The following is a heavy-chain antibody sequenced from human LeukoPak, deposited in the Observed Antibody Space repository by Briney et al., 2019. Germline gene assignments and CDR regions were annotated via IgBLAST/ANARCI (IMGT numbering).Heavy chain of an antibody. Sequence: GGSLRLSCAVSGFTVSNDYMSWVRQAPGRGLEWVSVIYGGGDTYYADSVRGRFTISRDNFENTLFLQMDSLRAEDTAVYYCTRLLPSSHHFFDSWGQGTLVTVSS. V-gene: IGHV3-53*01. CDR1: GFTVSNDY. CDR2: IYGGGDT. D-gene: IGHD6-6*01. CDR3: TRLLPSSHHFFDS. J-gene: IGHJ4*02.